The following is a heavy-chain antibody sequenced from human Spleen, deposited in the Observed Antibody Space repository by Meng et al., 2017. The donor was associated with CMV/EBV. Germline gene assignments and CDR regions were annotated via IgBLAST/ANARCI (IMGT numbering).Heavy chain of an antibody. V-gene: IGHV3-20*04. CDR2: INWNGGST. D-gene: IGHD4-23*01. J-gene: IGHJ6*02. CDR1: GFTFDDYG. CDR3: AALGDYGGNGYYYGMDV. Sequence: GESLKNSCAASGFTFDDYGMSWVRQAPGKGLEWVSGINWNGGSTGYADSVKGRFTISRDNAKNSLYLQMNSLRAEDTALYYCAALGDYGGNGYYYGMDVWGQGTTVTVSS.